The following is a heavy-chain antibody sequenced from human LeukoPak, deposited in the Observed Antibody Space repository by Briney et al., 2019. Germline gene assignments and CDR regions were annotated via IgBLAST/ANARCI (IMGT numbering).Heavy chain of an antibody. CDR3: AKDGKGAPVAGTGYFDY. Sequence: GASLRLSCAASGFTFSSYAMSWVRQAPGKVLEWVSVISGSGGNTYYADSVEGRFTISRDNSKNTLYLQMNSLRAEDTAIYYCAKDGKGAPVAGTGYFDYWGQGTLVTVSS. CDR1: GFTFSSYA. J-gene: IGHJ4*02. D-gene: IGHD6-19*01. CDR2: ISGSGGNT. V-gene: IGHV3-23*01.